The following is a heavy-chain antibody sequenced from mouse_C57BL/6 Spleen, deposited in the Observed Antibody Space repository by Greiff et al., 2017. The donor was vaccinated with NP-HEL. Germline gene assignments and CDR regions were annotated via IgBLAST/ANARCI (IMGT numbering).Heavy chain of an antibody. CDR1: GYTFTDYY. CDR3: ARSGDGYSDY. J-gene: IGHJ2*01. D-gene: IGHD2-3*01. V-gene: IGHV1-26*01. Sequence: EVQLQQSGPELVKPGASVKISCKASGYTFTDYYMNWVKQSHGKSLEWIGDINPNNGGTSYNQKFKGKATLTVDTSSSTAYMELRSLTSEDSAVYYCARSGDGYSDYWGKGTTLTVSS. CDR2: INPNNGGT.